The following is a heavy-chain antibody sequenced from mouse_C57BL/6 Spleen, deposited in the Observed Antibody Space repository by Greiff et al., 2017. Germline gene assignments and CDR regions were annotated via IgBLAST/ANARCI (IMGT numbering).Heavy chain of an antibody. V-gene: IGHV2-2*01. CDR3: ARNKGLAEDYFDY. CDR2: IWSGGST. CDR1: GFSLTSYG. J-gene: IGHJ2*01. D-gene: IGHD1-1*01. Sequence: VMLVESGPGLVQPSQSLSITCTVSGFSLTSYGVHWVRQSPGKGLEWLGVIWSGGSTDYNAAFISRLSISKDNSKSQVFFKMSSLQADDTAIYYCARNKGLAEDYFDYWGQGTTLTVSS.